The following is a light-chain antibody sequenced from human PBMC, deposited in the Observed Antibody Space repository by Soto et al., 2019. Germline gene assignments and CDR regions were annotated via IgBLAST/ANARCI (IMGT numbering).Light chain of an antibody. CDR1: ETITTY. CDR3: QQSYSIPAT. V-gene: IGKV1-39*01. J-gene: IGKJ1*01. Sequence: DIQMTHSPSSLSASVGDRVTSTCRASETITTYLNWYQQKPGKAPRLLIRAASDLQNGVPARFGGSGSATYFTLTINSLQPEDFATYYCQQSYSIPATFGQGTKVDIK. CDR2: AAS.